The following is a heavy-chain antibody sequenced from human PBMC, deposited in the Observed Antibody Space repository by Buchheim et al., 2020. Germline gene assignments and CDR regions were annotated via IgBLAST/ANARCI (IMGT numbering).Heavy chain of an antibody. V-gene: IGHV4-59*08. Sequence: QVQLQESGPGLVKPSETLSLTCTVSGGSISNYYWSWIRQPPGKGLEWIGSIYYSGSTNYNPSLKSRVTISVDKSKNQFSLKLSSVTAADTAVYYCARRGYYYDSSGYYYFDCWGQGTL. CDR3: ARRGYYYDSSGYYYFDC. D-gene: IGHD3-22*01. CDR1: GGSISNYY. CDR2: IYYSGST. J-gene: IGHJ4*02.